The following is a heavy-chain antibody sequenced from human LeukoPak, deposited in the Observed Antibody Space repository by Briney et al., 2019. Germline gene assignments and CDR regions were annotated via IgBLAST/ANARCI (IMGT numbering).Heavy chain of an antibody. Sequence: PGGSLRLSCEASGFTFSDYCMDWVRQAPGKGLEWVARSKNKGNNCITEYAASVKGRFITSRDDSKNSLYLQINSLKTEDTAVYYCARPFINSYSAFDIWGQGTMLTVSS. CDR2: SKNKGNNCIT. CDR3: ARPFINSYSAFDI. CDR1: GFTFSDYC. D-gene: IGHD2/OR15-2a*01. J-gene: IGHJ3*02. V-gene: IGHV3-72*01.